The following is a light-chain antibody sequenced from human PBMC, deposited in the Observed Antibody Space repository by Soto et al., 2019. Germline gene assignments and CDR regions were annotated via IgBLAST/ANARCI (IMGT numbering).Light chain of an antibody. CDR3: SSYASSSTNYV. J-gene: IGLJ1*01. Sequence: QSALTQPASVSGSPGQSITISCTGTSNNICGYNYVSWYQQHPGKAPKLMIYDVSNRPSGVSDRFSGSKSGNTASLSISGLQAEDEADYYCSSYASSSTNYVFGTGTKVT. CDR2: DVS. CDR1: SNNICGYNY. V-gene: IGLV2-14*01.